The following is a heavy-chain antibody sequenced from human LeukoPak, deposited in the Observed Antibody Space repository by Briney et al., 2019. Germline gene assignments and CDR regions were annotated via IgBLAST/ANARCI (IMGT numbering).Heavy chain of an antibody. V-gene: IGHV3-7*01. CDR3: ARDTKEGTFDY. J-gene: IGHJ4*02. D-gene: IGHD3-10*01. CDR1: GFTFSNNW. CDR2: IKRDGSAK. Sequence: GGSLRLSCAASGFTFSNNWMSWVRQAPGKGLEWVANIKRDGSAKYYVDSVKGRFSISRDNAKNSLYLQMNSLRAEDTAVYYWARDTKEGTFDYWGQGTLVTVSS.